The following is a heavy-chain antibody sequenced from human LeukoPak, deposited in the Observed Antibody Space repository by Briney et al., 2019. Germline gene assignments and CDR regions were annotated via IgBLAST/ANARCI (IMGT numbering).Heavy chain of an antibody. CDR3: AKDSRLLRYFDWANFDY. J-gene: IGHJ4*02. Sequence: GGSLRLSCAASGFTFSSYAMSWVRQAPGKGLEWVSAISGSGGSTYYADSVKGGFTISGDNAKKTLYLQMNSLRAEDTAVYYCAKDSRLLRYFDWANFDYWGQGTLVTVSS. CDR2: ISGSGGST. V-gene: IGHV3-23*01. CDR1: GFTFSSYA. D-gene: IGHD3-9*01.